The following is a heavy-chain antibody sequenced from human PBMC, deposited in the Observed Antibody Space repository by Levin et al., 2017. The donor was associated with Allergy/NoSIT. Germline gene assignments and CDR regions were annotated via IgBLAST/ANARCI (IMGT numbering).Heavy chain of an antibody. D-gene: IGHD1-14*01. CDR1: GFTFSSYA. V-gene: IGHV3-23*01. CDR2: ISGSGGST. CDR3: ARGTPRNPIDY. Sequence: GESLKISCAASGFTFSSYAMSWVRQAPGKGLEWVSAISGSGGSTYYADSVKGRFTISRDNSKNTLYLQMNSLRAEDTAVYYCARGTPRNPIDYWGQGTLVTVSS. J-gene: IGHJ4*02.